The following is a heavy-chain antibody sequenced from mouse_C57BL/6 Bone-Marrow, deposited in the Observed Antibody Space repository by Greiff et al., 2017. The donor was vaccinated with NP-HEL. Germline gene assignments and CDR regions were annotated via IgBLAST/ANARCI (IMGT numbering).Heavy chain of an antibody. CDR3: ARGGNLYYFDY. CDR1: GYTFTSYW. J-gene: IGHJ2*01. D-gene: IGHD2-1*01. CDR2: IYPSDSET. V-gene: IGHV1-61*01. Sequence: QVQLQQPGAELVRPGSSVKLSCKASGYTFTSYWMDWVKQRPGQGLEWIGNIYPSDSETHYNQKFKDKATLTVDKSSSTAYMQLSSLTSEDSAVYYCARGGNLYYFDYWGQGTTRTVSS.